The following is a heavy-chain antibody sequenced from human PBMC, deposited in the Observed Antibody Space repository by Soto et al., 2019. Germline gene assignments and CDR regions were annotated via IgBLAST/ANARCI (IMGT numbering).Heavy chain of an antibody. J-gene: IGHJ2*01. CDR3: ARGNHRWLQLWYFDL. V-gene: IGHV1-69*05. Sequence: QVQLVQSGAEVKKPGSSVKVSCKASGGTFSNYPISWVRQAPGQGLEWMGGIIPIFGTVNYAQKFQGRVTXTXAXSXSTAYMERSSLRSEDTAVYYCARGNHRWLQLWYFDLWGRGTLVTDSS. D-gene: IGHD5-12*01. CDR2: IIPIFGTV. CDR1: GGTFSNYP.